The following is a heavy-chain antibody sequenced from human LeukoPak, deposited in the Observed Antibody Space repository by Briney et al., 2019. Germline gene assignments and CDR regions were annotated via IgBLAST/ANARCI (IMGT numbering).Heavy chain of an antibody. J-gene: IGHJ4*02. CDR2: IYPGDSDT. V-gene: IGHV5-51*01. CDR1: GYSFTSYW. CDR3: ARRGEAMDPFDY. D-gene: IGHD5-18*01. Sequence: PGESLKISCKDSGYSFTSYWIGWVRHMPGKVLEWMGIIYPGDSDTRYRPSFQGQVTISADKSINTAYLQWSSLKASDTAIYYCARRGEAMDPFDYWGQGTLVTVSS.